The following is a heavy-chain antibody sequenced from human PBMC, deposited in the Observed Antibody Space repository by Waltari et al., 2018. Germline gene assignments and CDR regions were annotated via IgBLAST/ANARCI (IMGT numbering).Heavy chain of an antibody. V-gene: IGHV4-34*02. CDR2: VDHSGSA. CDR3: ARDARDWEAVANTYFDS. Sequence: QVQLQQWGAGLLKPSETLSLTCAVYGGPFSGYYLRWIRQPPGRGLEWIGEVDHSGSANYSPSLKSRATISVDTSKKQFSLTLTSVTAADTAVYYCARDARDWEAVANTYFDSWGQGTLVAVSS. J-gene: IGHJ4*02. CDR1: GGPFSGYY. D-gene: IGHD6-19*01.